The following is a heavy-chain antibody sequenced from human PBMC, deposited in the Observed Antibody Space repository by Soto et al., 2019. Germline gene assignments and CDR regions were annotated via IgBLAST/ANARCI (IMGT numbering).Heavy chain of an antibody. D-gene: IGHD3-10*01. CDR2: IYHSGST. Sequence: PSETLSLTCAVSGGSISSSNWWSWVRQPPGKGLEWIGEIYHSGSTNYNPSLKSRVTISVDKSKNQFSLKLSSVTAADTAVYYCARADPSMVRGVTTTGFDYWGQGTLVTVSS. CDR3: ARADPSMVRGVTTTGFDY. CDR1: GGSISSSNW. V-gene: IGHV4-4*02. J-gene: IGHJ4*02.